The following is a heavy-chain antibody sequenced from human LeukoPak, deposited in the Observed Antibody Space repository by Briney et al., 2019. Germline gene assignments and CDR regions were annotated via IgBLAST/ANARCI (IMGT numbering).Heavy chain of an antibody. CDR3: ATYPHYYGTSGVDY. J-gene: IGHJ4*02. CDR1: GGSISSYY. CDR2: MSYSGST. Sequence: PSETLSLTCNVSGGSISSYYWNWIRQPPGKGLEWIGYMSYSGSTHYNPSLESRVTILADTSTSQVSLTLSSVTAEDTAVYYCATYPHYYGTSGVDYWGQGTLVTVSS. D-gene: IGHD3-10*01. V-gene: IGHV4-59*08.